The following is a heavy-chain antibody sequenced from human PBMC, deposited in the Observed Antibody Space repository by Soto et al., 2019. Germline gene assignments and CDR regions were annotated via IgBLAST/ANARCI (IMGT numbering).Heavy chain of an antibody. D-gene: IGHD2-2*01. Sequence: QVQLVQSGAEVKKPGASVRVSCKASGYSFSGSYIHWVRQTPRHGLEWMGWINPKSGHTVLGDKFEDRVTMTRDTSINTVYMQLGNLTSDDTAIYYCARCLVAAASPDASYGPYGETDFYLHGMDVWGQGTTATVSS. CDR2: INPKSGHT. CDR3: ARCLVAAASPDASYGPYGETDFYLHGMDV. J-gene: IGHJ6*01. V-gene: IGHV1-2*02. CDR1: GYSFSGSY.